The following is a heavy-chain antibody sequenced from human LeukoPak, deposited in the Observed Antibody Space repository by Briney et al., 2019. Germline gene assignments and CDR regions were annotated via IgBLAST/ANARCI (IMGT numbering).Heavy chain of an antibody. V-gene: IGHV4-30-2*01. J-gene: IGHJ5*02. Sequence: PSETLSLTCTVSGGSISSGGYCWIWIRQPPGKGLEWIGYNNHSGSTYYNPSLKSRVTISVDRSKSQFSLKLSSVTAADTAVYYCAREAKDCSSTSCPNWFDPWGQGTLVTVSS. D-gene: IGHD2-2*01. CDR1: GGSISSGGYC. CDR2: NNHSGST. CDR3: AREAKDCSSTSCPNWFDP.